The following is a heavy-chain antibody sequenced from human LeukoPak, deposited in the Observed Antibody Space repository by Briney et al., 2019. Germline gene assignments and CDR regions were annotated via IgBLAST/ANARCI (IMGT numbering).Heavy chain of an antibody. CDR1: GGSLSSSSYY. CDR2: IYYSGST. Sequence: PSETLSLTCTVSGGSLSSSSYYWGWIRQPPGQGLEWIGSIYYSGSTYYNPALKSRVTISVDTSKNQFSLKLSSVTAADTAVYYCARDGDSSGWYFDYWVQGTLVTVSS. J-gene: IGHJ4*02. D-gene: IGHD6-19*01. CDR3: ARDGDSSGWYFDY. V-gene: IGHV4-39*07.